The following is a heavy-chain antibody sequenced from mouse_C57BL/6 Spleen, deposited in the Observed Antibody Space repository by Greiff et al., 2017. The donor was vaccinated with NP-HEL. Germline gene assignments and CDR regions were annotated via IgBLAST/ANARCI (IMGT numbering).Heavy chain of an antibody. CDR1: GFTFSSYT. CDR2: ISGGGGNT. J-gene: IGHJ4*01. D-gene: IGHD1-1*01. V-gene: IGHV5-9*01. CDR3: ARRRDYWIMDY. Sequence: EVKLVESGGGLVKPGGSLKLSCAASGFTFSSYTMSWVRQTPEKRLEWVATISGGGGNTYYPDSVKGRFTISRDNAKNTLYLQMSSLRSEDTAWYYCARRRDYWIMDYWGQGTSVTVSS.